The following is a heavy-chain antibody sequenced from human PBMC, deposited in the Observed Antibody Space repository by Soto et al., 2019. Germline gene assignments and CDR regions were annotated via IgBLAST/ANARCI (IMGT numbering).Heavy chain of an antibody. CDR3: TTWLTAHFDY. V-gene: IGHV3-23*01. D-gene: IGHD2-21*02. Sequence: QPGGSLRLSCAASGFTFSSYAMSWVRQAPGKGLEWVATSSDRRTGNTHYSDSVRGRFTLSRDYSRNILFLQMDSLRADDTALYYCTTWLTAHFDYWGRGTQVTVPQ. CDR2: SSDRRTGNT. J-gene: IGHJ4*02. CDR1: GFTFSSYA.